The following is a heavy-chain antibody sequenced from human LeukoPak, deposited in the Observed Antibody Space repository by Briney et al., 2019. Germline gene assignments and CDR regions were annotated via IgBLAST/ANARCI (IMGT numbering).Heavy chain of an antibody. Sequence: GGSLRLSCVASGFTFSSNVMIWVRQAPGRGLEWVSSIPASGGSTYYADSVKGRFTISRDNSKNSLYLQMNSLKAEDTAVYYCAKESSGGWYFDYWGQGTLVTVSS. CDR1: GFTFSSNV. CDR3: AKESSGGWYFDY. V-gene: IGHV3-23*01. D-gene: IGHD6-19*01. CDR2: IPASGGST. J-gene: IGHJ4*02.